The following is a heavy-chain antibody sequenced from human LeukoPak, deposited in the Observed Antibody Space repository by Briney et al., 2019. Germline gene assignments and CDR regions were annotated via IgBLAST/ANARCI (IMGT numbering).Heavy chain of an antibody. J-gene: IGHJ6*03. V-gene: IGHV1-69*13. CDR3: ARGEAARPIWYYYYMDV. D-gene: IGHD6-6*01. CDR2: IIPIFGTA. CDR1: GGTFSSYA. Sequence: ASVKVSCKASGGTFSSYAISWVRQAPGQGLEWMGGIIPIFGTANYAQKFQGRVTITADESTSTAYMELSSLRSEDTAVYYCARGEAARPIWYYYYMDVWGKGTTVTVSS.